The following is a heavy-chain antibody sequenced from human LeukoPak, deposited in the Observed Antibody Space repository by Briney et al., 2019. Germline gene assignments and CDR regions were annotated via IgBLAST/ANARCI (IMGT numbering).Heavy chain of an antibody. J-gene: IGHJ4*02. V-gene: IGHV1-24*01. CDR2: FDPEDGET. D-gene: IGHD6-19*01. CDR1: GYTLTELS. Sequence: ASAKVSCKVSGYTLTELSMHWVRQAPGKGLEWMGGFDPEDGETIYAQKFQGRVTMTEDTSTDTAYMELSSLRSEDTAVYYCATDRRGAVAGTSQFDYWGQGTLVTVSS. CDR3: ATDRRGAVAGTSQFDY.